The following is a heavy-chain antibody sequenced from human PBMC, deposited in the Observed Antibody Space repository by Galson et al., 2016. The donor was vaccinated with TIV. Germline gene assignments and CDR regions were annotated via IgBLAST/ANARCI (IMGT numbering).Heavy chain of an antibody. CDR1: GFTLSDYY. CDR3: ARDSGQYYAMDV. Sequence: SLRLACAASGFTLSDYYMTWIRQAPGQGLEWLSYISYSGSPKYDADSMKGRLTISRDIARNSIYLDMSGLRAEDTAVYYCARDSGQYYAMDVWGQGTTVTVSS. D-gene: IGHD1-26*01. CDR2: ISYSGSPK. J-gene: IGHJ6*02. V-gene: IGHV3-11*01.